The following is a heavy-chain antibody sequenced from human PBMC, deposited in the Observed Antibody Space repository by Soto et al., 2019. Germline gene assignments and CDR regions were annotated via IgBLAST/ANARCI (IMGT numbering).Heavy chain of an antibody. CDR3: AKVGGTTSPNWFDP. J-gene: IGHJ5*02. CDR1: GGPFSSYH. V-gene: IGHV1-69*10. CDR2: IIPILGRA. D-gene: IGHD2-2*01. Sequence: SVKVSCKASGGPFSSYHISWVRQAPGQGLEWVGRIIPILGRANNAQHFQGRVTITADTSTNTAYMELSSLTSEDTAVYYCAKVGGTTSPNWFDPWGHGTLVTVSS.